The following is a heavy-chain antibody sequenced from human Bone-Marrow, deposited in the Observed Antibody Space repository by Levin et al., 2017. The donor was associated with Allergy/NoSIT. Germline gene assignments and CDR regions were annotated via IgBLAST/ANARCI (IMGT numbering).Heavy chain of an antibody. CDR3: AREIGGYDSSGYYGGLGSGGYYYGMDV. CDR2: IIPIFGTA. V-gene: IGHV1-69*01. CDR1: GGTFSSYA. Sequence: GGSLRFSCKASGGTFSSYAISWVRQAPGQGLEWMGGIIPIFGTANYAQKFQGRVTITADESTSTAYMELSSLRSEDTAVYYCAREIGGYDSSGYYGGLGSGGYYYGMDVWGQGTTVTVSS. D-gene: IGHD3-22*01. J-gene: IGHJ6*02.